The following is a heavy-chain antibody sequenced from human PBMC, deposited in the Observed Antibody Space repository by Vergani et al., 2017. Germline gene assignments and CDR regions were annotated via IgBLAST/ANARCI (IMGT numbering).Heavy chain of an antibody. CDR1: GFTFSSYA. V-gene: IGHV3-30-3*01. CDR3: ARVPAARPPPAYYFDY. J-gene: IGHJ4*02. CDR2: ISYDGSNK. D-gene: IGHD6-6*01. Sequence: QVQLVESGGGVVQPGRSLRLSCAASGFTFSSYAMHWVRQAPGKGLEWVAVISYDGSNKYYADSVKGRFTISRDNSKNTLYLQMNSLRAEDTAVYYCARVPAARPPPAYYFDYWGQGTLVTVSS.